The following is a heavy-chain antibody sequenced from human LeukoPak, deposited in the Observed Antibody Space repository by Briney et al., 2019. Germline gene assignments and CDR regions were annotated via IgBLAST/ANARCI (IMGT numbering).Heavy chain of an antibody. CDR2: ISTNGGST. V-gene: IGHV3-64D*09. Sequence: GGSLRLSCAASGFTFSSYAMSWVRQAPGKGLQYVSGISTNGGSTYYADSVKGRFSISRDNSKNTLYLQMSSLRAEDTAVYYCVLGSSGFLAPGYFDSWGQGTLVTVSS. CDR3: VLGSSGFLAPGYFDS. CDR1: GFTFSSYA. J-gene: IGHJ4*02. D-gene: IGHD3-22*01.